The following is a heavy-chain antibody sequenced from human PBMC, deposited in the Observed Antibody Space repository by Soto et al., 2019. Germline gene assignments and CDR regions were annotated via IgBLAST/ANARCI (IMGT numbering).Heavy chain of an antibody. D-gene: IGHD6-19*01. Sequence: QVQLVQSGAEVKKSGASVKVSCKASGYTFTAYTVHWVRQAPGQRLEWMGWINPDNGNTKYSRKFPGRVTITGDTAASTADMELRSLRSEDTAVYYCARRSSSGWTWFDSWGQGTLVTVSS. CDR3: ARRSSSGWTWFDS. J-gene: IGHJ5*01. V-gene: IGHV1-3*01. CDR1: GYTFTAYT. CDR2: INPDNGNT.